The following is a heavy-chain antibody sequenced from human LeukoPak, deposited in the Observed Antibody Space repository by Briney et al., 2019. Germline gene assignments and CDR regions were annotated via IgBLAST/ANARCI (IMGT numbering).Heavy chain of an antibody. V-gene: IGHV3-66*01. Sequence: AGGSLRLSCAASGFTVSSNYMSWVRQAPGKGLEWVSVIYSGGSTYYADSVKGRFTISRDNSKNTLYLQMNSLRAEDTAVYYCARMSERSYYFDYWGQGTLVTVSS. CDR1: GFTVSSNY. D-gene: IGHD3-10*01. CDR2: IYSGGST. CDR3: ARMSERSYYFDY. J-gene: IGHJ4*02.